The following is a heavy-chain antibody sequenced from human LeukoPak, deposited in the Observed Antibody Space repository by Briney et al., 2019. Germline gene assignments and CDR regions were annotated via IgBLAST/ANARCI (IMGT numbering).Heavy chain of an antibody. CDR3: ARRKNDCGDFDF. CDR2: ISSSSSNI. V-gene: IGHV3-48*01. D-gene: IGHD4-17*01. Sequence: GGSLRLSCAASRFTFSSYSMNWVRQAPGKGLEWVSYISSSSSNIYYADSVKGRFTTSRDNAKKSLYLQLNSLRAEDTAVYFCARRKNDCGDFDFWGQGTLVTVSS. J-gene: IGHJ4*02. CDR1: RFTFSSYS.